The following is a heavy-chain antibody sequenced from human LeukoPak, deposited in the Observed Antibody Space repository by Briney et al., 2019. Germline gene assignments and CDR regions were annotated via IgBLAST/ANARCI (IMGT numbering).Heavy chain of an antibody. D-gene: IGHD6-13*01. J-gene: IGHJ5*02. CDR2: IYSSGST. CDR1: GGSISSSYYY. CDR3: ARERSSSGYNWFDP. Sequence: TSETLSLTCTVSGGSISSSYYYWGWIRQPPGEGLEWIGSIYSSGSTYYNPSLKSRVTISVDTSKNQFSLKLTSVTAADTAVYYCARERSSSGYNWFDPWGQGTLVTVSS. V-gene: IGHV4-39*02.